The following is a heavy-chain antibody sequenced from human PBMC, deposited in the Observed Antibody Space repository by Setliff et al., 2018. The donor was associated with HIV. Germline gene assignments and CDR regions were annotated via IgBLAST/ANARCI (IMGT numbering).Heavy chain of an antibody. J-gene: IGHJ4*02. D-gene: IGHD3-10*01. CDR3: AREGLWFGELSGAHDF. CDR1: GASITSASYY. CDR2: IFYSGSA. Sequence: LSLTCNVSGASITSASYYWSWIRQHPGKGLEWIGYIFYSGSAYYNPSLKSRVSISIDTSNNSFSLRLTSLTAADTAMYYCAREGLWFGELSGAHDFWGQGALVTVSS. V-gene: IGHV4-31*03.